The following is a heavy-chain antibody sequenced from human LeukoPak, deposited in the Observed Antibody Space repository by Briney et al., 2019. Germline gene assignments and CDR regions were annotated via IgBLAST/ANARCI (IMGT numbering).Heavy chain of an antibody. J-gene: IGHJ4*02. V-gene: IGHV1-69*05. D-gene: IGHD3-3*01. CDR3: AMSSSFWSGYYQYYFDY. CDR2: IIPIFGTA. Sequence: ASVKVSCKASGGTFSSYAISWVRQAPGQGLEWMGGIIPIFGTANYAQKFQGRVTITTDESTSTAYMELSSLRSEDTAVYYCAMSSSFWSGYYQYYFDYWGQGTLVTVSS. CDR1: GGTFSSYA.